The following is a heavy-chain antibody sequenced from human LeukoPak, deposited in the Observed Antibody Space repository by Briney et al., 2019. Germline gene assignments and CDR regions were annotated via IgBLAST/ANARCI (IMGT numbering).Heavy chain of an antibody. V-gene: IGHV3-21*01. CDR2: ISSSSSYI. CDR3: AKDSPSRTATTEVPVDY. CDR1: GFTFSDYT. Sequence: GGSLRLSCEASGFTFSDYTMNWVRQAPGKGLEWVSSISSSSSYIYFANSVRGRFTIYRDNAKNSLYLQMNSLRAEDTAVYYCAKDSPSRTATTEVPVDYWGQGTLVTVSS. J-gene: IGHJ4*02. D-gene: IGHD5-24*01.